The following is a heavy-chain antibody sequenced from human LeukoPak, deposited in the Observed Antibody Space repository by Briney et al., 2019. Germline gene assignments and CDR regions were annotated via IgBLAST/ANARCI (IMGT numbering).Heavy chain of an antibody. Sequence: GGSLRLSCAASGFMFSSFGMHWVRQAPGKGLEWVAFISYDESRKYYADSVKGRFTISRDNGKKALHLQMSSLRVEDTAVYHCARGFDGYYGFDIWGQGTMVTVSS. J-gene: IGHJ3*02. CDR2: ISYDESRK. CDR3: ARGFDGYYGFDI. V-gene: IGHV3-30*03. CDR1: GFMFSSFG. D-gene: IGHD5-24*01.